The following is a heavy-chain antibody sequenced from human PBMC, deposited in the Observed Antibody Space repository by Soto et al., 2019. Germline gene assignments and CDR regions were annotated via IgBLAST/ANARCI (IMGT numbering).Heavy chain of an antibody. CDR1: GYTFTSYG. V-gene: IGHV1-18*01. CDR2: ISAYIGNT. Sequence: ASVKVSCKASGYTFTSYGISWVRQAPGQGLEWMGWISAYIGNTNYAQKLQGRATMTKDTSTSTAYMELRSQRSDDTAVYYCARGDSSRAVAGTENWFDPWGQGTLVTVSS. CDR3: ARGDSSRAVAGTENWFDP. D-gene: IGHD6-19*01. J-gene: IGHJ5*02.